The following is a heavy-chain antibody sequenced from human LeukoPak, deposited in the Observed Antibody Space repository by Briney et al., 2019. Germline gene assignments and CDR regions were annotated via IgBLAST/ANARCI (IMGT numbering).Heavy chain of an antibody. J-gene: IGHJ4*02. Sequence: GGSLRLSCAASGFTFSSSAMSWVRQAPGKGLEWVTAISNNGGYTYYADSVQGRFTISRDNSKSTLCLQMNSLRAEDTAVYYCAKQLGYCSDGSCYFPYWGQGTLVTVSS. CDR3: AKQLGYCSDGSCYFPY. CDR2: ISNNGGYT. D-gene: IGHD2-15*01. CDR1: GFTFSSSA. V-gene: IGHV3-23*01.